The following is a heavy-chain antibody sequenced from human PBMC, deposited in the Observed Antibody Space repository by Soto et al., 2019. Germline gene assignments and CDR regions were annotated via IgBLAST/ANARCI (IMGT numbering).Heavy chain of an antibody. CDR1: GFTSSNAW. V-gene: IGHV3-15*07. CDR3: TTDPDYYDSSGYYYYFDY. Sequence: EVQLVESGGGLVKPGGSLRLSCAASGFTSSNAWMNWVRQAPGKGLEWVGRIKSKTDGGTTDYAAPVKGRFTISRDDSKNTLYLQMNSLKTEDTAVYYCTTDPDYYDSSGYYYYFDYWGQGTLVTVSS. D-gene: IGHD3-22*01. CDR2: IKSKTDGGTT. J-gene: IGHJ4*02.